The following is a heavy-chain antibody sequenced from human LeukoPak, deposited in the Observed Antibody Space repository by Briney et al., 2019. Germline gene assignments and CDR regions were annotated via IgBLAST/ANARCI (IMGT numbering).Heavy chain of an antibody. J-gene: IGHJ4*02. Sequence: GGSLRLSCAASGFIVSSNYMSWLRQAPGKGLEWVSVIYSGGSTYYAGSVKGRFTISRDNSKNTLYLQMHSLRAEDTAVYYCATGYSSSWYYWGQGTLVTVSS. CDR3: ATGYSSSWYY. CDR2: IYSGGST. D-gene: IGHD6-13*01. V-gene: IGHV3-53*01. CDR1: GFIVSSNY.